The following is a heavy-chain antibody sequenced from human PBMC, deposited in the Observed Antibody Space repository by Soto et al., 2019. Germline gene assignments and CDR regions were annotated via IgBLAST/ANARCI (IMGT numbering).Heavy chain of an antibody. D-gene: IGHD6-6*01. CDR2: ISYDGSNK. CDR1: GFTFSSYG. CDR3: AAEPGSSGGAY. V-gene: IGHV3-30*03. Sequence: PGGSLRLSCAASGFTFSSYGMHWVRQAPGKGLEWVAVISYDGSNKYYADSVKGRFTISRDNSKNTLYLQMNSLRAEDTAVYYCAAEPGSSGGAYWGQGTLVTVSS. J-gene: IGHJ4*02.